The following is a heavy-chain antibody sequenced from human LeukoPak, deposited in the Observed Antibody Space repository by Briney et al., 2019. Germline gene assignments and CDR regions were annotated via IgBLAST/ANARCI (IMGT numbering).Heavy chain of an antibody. V-gene: IGHV3-23*01. CDR3: AKVKKVGFDP. CDR2: ISGSGGST. CDR1: GFTFSIYS. J-gene: IGHJ5*02. Sequence: GGSLRLSCAASGFTFSIYSMSWVRQAPGKGLEWVSAISGSGGSTYYADSVKGRFTISRDTSKNTLYLQMNSLRVEDTAVYYCAKVKKVGFDPWGQGTLVTVSS.